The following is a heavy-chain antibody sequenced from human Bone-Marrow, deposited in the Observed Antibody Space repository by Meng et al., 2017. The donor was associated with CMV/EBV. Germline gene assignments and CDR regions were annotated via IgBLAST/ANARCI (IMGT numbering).Heavy chain of an antibody. J-gene: IGHJ6*02. D-gene: IGHD2-21*01. V-gene: IGHV3-15*01. CDR1: GFTFTNAW. CDR3: TTDYSHYYYYGMDV. CDR2: IKSKTDGGTT. Sequence: GGSLRLSCAVSGFTFTNAWMSWVRQAPGKGLEWVGRIKSKTDGGTTDYAAPVKGRFTISRDDSKNTLYLQMNSLKTEDTAVYYCTTDYSHYYYYGMDVWGRGTTVTVSS.